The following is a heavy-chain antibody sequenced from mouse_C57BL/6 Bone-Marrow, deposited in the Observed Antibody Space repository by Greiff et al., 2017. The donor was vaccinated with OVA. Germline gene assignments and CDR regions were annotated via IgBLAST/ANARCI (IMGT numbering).Heavy chain of an antibody. CDR2: IRSKSNNYAT. D-gene: IGHD1-1*01. V-gene: IGHV10-1*01. CDR3: VRRDYYGSPFAY. Sequence: EVQGVESGGGLVQPKGSLKLSCAASGFSFNTYAMNWVRQAPGTGLEWVARIRSKSNNYATYYADSVKDRFTISRDDSESMLYLQMNNLKTEDTAMYYCVRRDYYGSPFAYWGQGTLVTVSA. CDR1: GFSFNTYA. J-gene: IGHJ3*01.